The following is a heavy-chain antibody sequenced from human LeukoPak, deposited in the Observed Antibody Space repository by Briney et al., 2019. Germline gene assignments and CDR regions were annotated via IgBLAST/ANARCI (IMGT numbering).Heavy chain of an antibody. Sequence: SQSLSLTCAISGDRVSSNSAAWNWIRLSPSRGLEWLARTYYRSTLDYDYAVSVKNRMTINPDTSKNQFSLHMNSVTPEDTAVYYCARGAVWDPGAFDFWDQGTMVTVSS. CDR3: ARGAVWDPGAFDF. J-gene: IGHJ3*01. CDR2: TYYRSTLDY. CDR1: GDRVSSNSAA. D-gene: IGHD1-26*01. V-gene: IGHV6-1*01.